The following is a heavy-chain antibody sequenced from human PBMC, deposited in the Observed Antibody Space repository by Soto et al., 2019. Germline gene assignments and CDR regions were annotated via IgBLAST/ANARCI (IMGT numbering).Heavy chain of an antibody. J-gene: IGHJ6*02. D-gene: IGHD2-15*01. Sequence: VSLTCTVSGGSISSGGYYWSWIRQHPGKGLGWIGYIYYSGSTYYNPSLKSRVTISVDTSKNQFSLKLSSVTAADTAVYYCARERGGPYYYSGMDVWGQWTTVTVSS. CDR2: IYYSGST. V-gene: IGHV4-31*03. CDR1: GGSISSGGYY. CDR3: ARERGGPYYYSGMDV.